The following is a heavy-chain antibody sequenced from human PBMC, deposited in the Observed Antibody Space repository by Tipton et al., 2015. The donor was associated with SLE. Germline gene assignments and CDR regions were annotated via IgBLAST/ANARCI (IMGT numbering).Heavy chain of an antibody. CDR1: GASISGGGYS. CDR3: ARDLEGSGSYFDY. V-gene: IGHV4-30-2*01. J-gene: IGHJ4*02. CDR2: IYHSGTT. D-gene: IGHD3-10*01. Sequence: TLSLTCTVSGASISGGGYSWNWIRQPPGKGLEWIGYIYHSGTTYYNPSLKSRVTLSVDKSKNQFSLNLRSVTVADTAVYYCARDLEGSGSYFDYWGQGTLVTVSS.